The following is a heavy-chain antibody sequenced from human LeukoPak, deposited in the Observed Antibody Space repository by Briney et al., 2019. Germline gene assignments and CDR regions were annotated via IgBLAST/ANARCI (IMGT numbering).Heavy chain of an antibody. V-gene: IGHV1-2*02. Sequence: GASVKVSCKASGYTFTGYYMHWVRQAPGQGLEWMGWINPNSGGTNYAQKFQGRVTMTRDTSISTAYMELSRLRSDDTAVYYCARDQRPIVVVPAARLGDYWGQGTLVTVSS. CDR3: ARDQRPIVVVPAARLGDY. D-gene: IGHD2-2*01. CDR1: GYTFTGYY. J-gene: IGHJ4*02. CDR2: INPNSGGT.